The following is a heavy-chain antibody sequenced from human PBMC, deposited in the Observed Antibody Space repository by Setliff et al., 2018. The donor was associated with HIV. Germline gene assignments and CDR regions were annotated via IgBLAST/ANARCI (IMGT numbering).Heavy chain of an antibody. D-gene: IGHD6-13*01. Sequence: SETLSLTCTVDSESFTNYYWSWIRQPPWKGLEWIGEIDHGGSTRYNPSLKSRITMSVDTSKNQFSLRLSSVTAADTAVYYCARKQQLRWAWMASSYYYALDVWGPGTTVTV. CDR3: ARKQQLRWAWMASSYYYALDV. J-gene: IGHJ6*02. CDR1: SESFTNYY. V-gene: IGHV4-34*01. CDR2: IDHGGST.